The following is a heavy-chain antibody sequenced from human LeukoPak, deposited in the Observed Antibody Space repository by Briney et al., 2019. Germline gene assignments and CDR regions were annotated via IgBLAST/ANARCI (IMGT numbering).Heavy chain of an antibody. D-gene: IGHD4-17*01. CDR3: AREAAPTPYFDY. CDR2: ISAYNGNT. V-gene: IGHV1-18*01. CDR1: GYTFTSYG. J-gene: IGHJ4*02. Sequence: ASVKVSCKASGYTFTSYGISWVRQAPGQGLERMGWISAYNGNTNYAQKLQGRVTMTTDTSTSTAYMELRSLRSDDTAVYYCAREAAPTPYFDYWGQGTLVTVSS.